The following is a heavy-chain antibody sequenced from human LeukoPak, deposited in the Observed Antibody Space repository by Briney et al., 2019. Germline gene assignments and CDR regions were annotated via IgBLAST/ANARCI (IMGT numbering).Heavy chain of an antibody. J-gene: IGHJ2*01. V-gene: IGHV3-66*02. CDR1: GFTFSSKY. CDR2: IYSGGSR. Sequence: GGSLRLSCAASGFTFSSKYMSWVRQAPGKGLEWVSVIYSGGSRYYADSVKGRFTISRDNSKNTLYLQMNSLRAEDTAVYYCARDYNGDYGYFDLWGRGTLVTVSS. D-gene: IGHD3-10*01. CDR3: ARDYNGDYGYFDL.